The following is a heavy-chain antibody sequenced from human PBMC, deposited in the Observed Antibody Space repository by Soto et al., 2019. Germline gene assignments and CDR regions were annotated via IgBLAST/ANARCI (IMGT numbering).Heavy chain of an antibody. J-gene: IGHJ3*02. CDR2: IAYDGSNK. D-gene: IGHD3-9*01. V-gene: IGHV3-30-3*01. CDR3: ARPAGYYDILTGYYGADSFDI. CDR1: GFTFISYA. Sequence: QVQLVESGGGVVQPGRSLRLSCAASGFTFISYAMHWVRQAPGKGLEWVAVIAYDGSNKYYADSVKGRFTISRDNSKNTLYLQMNSLRAEDTAVYYCARPAGYYDILTGYYGADSFDIWGQGTMVTVSS.